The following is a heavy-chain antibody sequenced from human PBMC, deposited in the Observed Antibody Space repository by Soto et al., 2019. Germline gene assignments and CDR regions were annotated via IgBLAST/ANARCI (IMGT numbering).Heavy chain of an antibody. CDR1: GFTLSRYG. D-gene: IGHD1-1*01. CDR3: ARGAEHQLLSRDYFYGMDV. J-gene: IGHJ6*02. Sequence: GGSLRLSCAASGFTLSRYGMHWVRQAPGKGLEWVAVISFEGNTQYYADSVKGRFTISRDNSKDTLSLQIPSLRPEGTAVYYCARGAEHQLLSRDYFYGMDVWGQGTTVTVSS. V-gene: IGHV3-30*05. CDR2: ISFEGNTQ.